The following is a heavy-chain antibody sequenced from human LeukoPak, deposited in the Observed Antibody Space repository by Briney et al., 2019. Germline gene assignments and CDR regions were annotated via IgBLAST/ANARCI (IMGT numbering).Heavy chain of an antibody. CDR1: GFTFSSYA. CDR3: ARDLAAAAGYFDY. V-gene: IGHV3-30-3*01. J-gene: IGHJ4*02. D-gene: IGHD6-13*01. Sequence: GALRLSCAASGFTFSSYAMHWVRQAPGKGLEWVAVISYDGSNKYYADSVKGRFTISRDNSKNTLYLQMNSLRAEDTAVYYCARDLAAAAGYFDYWGQGTLVTVSS. CDR2: ISYDGSNK.